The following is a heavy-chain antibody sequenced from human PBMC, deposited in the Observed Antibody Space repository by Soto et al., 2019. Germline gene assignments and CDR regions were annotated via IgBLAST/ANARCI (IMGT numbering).Heavy chain of an antibody. CDR3: VRERRARDHYYWFFYYYCMYV. CDR1: GLNFSDYS. Sequence: GGSLRLSCDGSGLNFSDYSMSWVRQAPGKGLEWLSYISLTSSTMYYSASVRGRFTIYRNNAKNSLNLRMDSLRDEDTAVYYCVRERRARDHYYWFFYYYCMYVWGRGSTFTVSS. D-gene: IGHD3-10*01. J-gene: IGHJ6*02. V-gene: IGHV3-48*02. CDR2: ISLTSSTM.